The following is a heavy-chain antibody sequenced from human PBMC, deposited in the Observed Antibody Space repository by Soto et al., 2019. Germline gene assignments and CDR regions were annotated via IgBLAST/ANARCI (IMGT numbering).Heavy chain of an antibody. CDR3: AREAITMVRGVIISYFDY. V-gene: IGHV3-53*04. D-gene: IGHD3-10*01. J-gene: IGHJ4*02. CDR1: GFTVSSNY. Sequence: GGSLRLSCAASGFTVSSNYMSWVRQAPGKGLEWVSVIYSGGSTYYADSVKGRFTISRHNSKNTLYLQMNSLRAEDTAVYYCAREAITMVRGVIISYFDYWGQGTLVTVSS. CDR2: IYSGGST.